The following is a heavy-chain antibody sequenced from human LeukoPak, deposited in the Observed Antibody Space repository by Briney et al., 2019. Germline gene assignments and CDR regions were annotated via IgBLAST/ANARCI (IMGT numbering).Heavy chain of an antibody. CDR3: TTLTIASPFDF. Sequence: GGSLRLSCAASGFTFSSYAMHWVRQAPGKGLEWVAVISYDGSNKYYADSVKGRFTISRDNSRNTLYLQMNSLRPGDTAVYYCTTLTIASPFDFWGLGTLVTVSS. V-gene: IGHV3-30*04. CDR1: GFTFSSYA. CDR2: ISYDGSNK. J-gene: IGHJ4*02. D-gene: IGHD4/OR15-4a*01.